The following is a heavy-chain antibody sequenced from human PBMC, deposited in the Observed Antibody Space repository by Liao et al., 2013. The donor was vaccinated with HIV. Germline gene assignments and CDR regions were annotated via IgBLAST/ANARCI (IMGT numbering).Heavy chain of an antibody. Sequence: QVQLQESGPGLVKPSETLSLTCTVSGGSIRSHYWTWIRQPAGKGLEWIGRIFTTGITNYNPSLKSRVTISRDTPKNQFSLKLSSVTAADTAVYYCARDRLTCSGENCYQIFDYWGQGTLVAVSS. CDR3: ARDRLTCSGENCYQIFDY. D-gene: IGHD2-15*01. CDR1: GGSIRSHY. CDR2: IFTTGIT. V-gene: IGHV4-4*07. J-gene: IGHJ4*02.